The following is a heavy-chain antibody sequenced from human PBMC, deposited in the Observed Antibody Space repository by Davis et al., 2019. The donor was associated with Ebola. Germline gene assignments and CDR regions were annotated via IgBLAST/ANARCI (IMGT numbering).Heavy chain of an antibody. D-gene: IGHD1-20*01. CDR1: GFTFSDYY. CDR3: ARGLRITGTTWYYGMDV. J-gene: IGHJ6*02. V-gene: IGHV3-11*01. CDR2: ISSSGSTI. Sequence: GESLKISCAASGFTFSDYYMSWIRRAPGKGLEWVSYISSSGSTIYYADSVKGRFTISRDNAKNSLYLQMNSLRAEDTAVYYCARGLRITGTTWYYGMDVWGQGTTVTVSS.